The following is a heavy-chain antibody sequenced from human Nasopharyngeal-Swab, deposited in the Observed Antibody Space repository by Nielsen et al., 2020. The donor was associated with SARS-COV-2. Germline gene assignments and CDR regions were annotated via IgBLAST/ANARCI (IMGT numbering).Heavy chain of an antibody. J-gene: IGHJ3*02. CDR3: ARGDGIYCGGGNCYAADPFEI. CDR2: IDTTGDT. D-gene: IGHD2-15*01. CDR1: GFTFSSFE. Sequence: GGSLRLSCAASGFTFSSFEMHWVRQVSGKGLEWVSAIDTTGDTYYPDSVKGRFTISRENAKNSLFLQINSLRVEDTAMYYCARGDGIYCGGGNCYAADPFEIWGQGTMVTVSS. V-gene: IGHV3-13*01.